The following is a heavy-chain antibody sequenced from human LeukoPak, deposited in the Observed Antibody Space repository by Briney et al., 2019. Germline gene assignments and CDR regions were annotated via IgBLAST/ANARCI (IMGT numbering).Heavy chain of an antibody. V-gene: IGHV6-1*01. J-gene: IGHJ4*02. Sequence: SQTLSLTWAISGDSVSSDSDAWNWIRQSPSRGLEWLGRTYYRSKWYNDYALSVKSRMTITPDTSKNQFSLQLNSVTPEDTAVYYCARDRGGWYYFDYWGQGSLVTVSS. D-gene: IGHD6-19*01. CDR2: TYYRSKWYN. CDR1: GDSVSSDSDA. CDR3: ARDRGGWYYFDY.